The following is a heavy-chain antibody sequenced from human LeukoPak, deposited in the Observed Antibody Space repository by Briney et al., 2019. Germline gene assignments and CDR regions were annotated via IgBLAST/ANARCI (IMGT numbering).Heavy chain of an antibody. Sequence: GGSLRLSCAASGFTFSSYGMHWVRQAPGKGLEWVAFIRYDGSNKYYADSVKGRFTISRDNSKNTLYLQMNSLRAEDTAVYYCAKDPQTHYDFWSGPGWFDPWGQGTLVTVSS. CDR2: IRYDGSNK. CDR3: AKDPQTHYDFWSGPGWFDP. J-gene: IGHJ5*02. CDR1: GFTFSSYG. V-gene: IGHV3-30*02. D-gene: IGHD3-3*01.